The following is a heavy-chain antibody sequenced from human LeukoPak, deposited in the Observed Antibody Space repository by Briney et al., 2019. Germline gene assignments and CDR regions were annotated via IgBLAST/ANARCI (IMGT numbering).Heavy chain of an antibody. D-gene: IGHD3-10*01. CDR3: ARDLRFMVRGVWGY. CDR1: GFTFSSYA. CDR2: ISGSGGST. J-gene: IGHJ4*02. V-gene: IGHV3-23*01. Sequence: GGSLRFSCAASGFTFSSYAMSWVRQAPGKGLEWVSAISGSGGSTYYADSVKGRFTISRDNSKNTLYLQMNSLRAEDTAVYYCARDLRFMVRGVWGYWGQGTLVTVSS.